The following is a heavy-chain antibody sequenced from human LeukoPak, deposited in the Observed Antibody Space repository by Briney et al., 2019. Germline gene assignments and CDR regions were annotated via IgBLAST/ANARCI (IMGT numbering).Heavy chain of an antibody. CDR1: GYSFTSYW. D-gene: IGHD3-22*01. V-gene: IGHV5-51*01. Sequence: GESLKISCQGSGYSFTSYWIGWVRQMPGKGLEWMGIIYPGDSDTRYSPSFQGQVTISADKSISTAYLQWSSLKASDTAMYYCARPRYYYDSSGADMPFDYWGQGTLVTVSS. CDR3: ARPRYYYDSSGADMPFDY. J-gene: IGHJ4*02. CDR2: IYPGDSDT.